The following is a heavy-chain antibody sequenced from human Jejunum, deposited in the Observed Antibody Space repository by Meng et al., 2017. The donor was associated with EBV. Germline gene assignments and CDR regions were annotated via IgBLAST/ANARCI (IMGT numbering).Heavy chain of an antibody. V-gene: IGHV3-15*01. Sequence: EVQVVEPGGGFVNPGGSLRLSWAASGFGFSATWMSWVRQAPGKGLEWVGRIKSGGGTTDYNAPVKGRFTISRDDSESTVHLQMNSLKTEDTAVYYCTAESSALTTNHYVWFGLWGQGPLVTVAS. CDR3: TAESSALTTNHYVWFGL. CDR2: IKSGGGTT. D-gene: IGHD4-17*01. CDR1: GFGFSATW. J-gene: IGHJ5*02.